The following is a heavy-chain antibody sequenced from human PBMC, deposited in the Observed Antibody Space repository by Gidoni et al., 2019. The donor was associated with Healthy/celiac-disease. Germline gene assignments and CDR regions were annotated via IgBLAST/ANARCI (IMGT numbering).Heavy chain of an antibody. CDR2: INHSGST. CDR1: GGSFSVYY. Sequence: QVQLQQWGAGLLKPSETLSLTCAVYGGSFSVYYWSWIRQPPGKGLEWIGEINHSGSTNYNPSLKSRVTISVDTSKNQFSLKLSSVTAADTAVYYCARDGPGDCTNGVCYYFDYWGQGTLVTVSS. J-gene: IGHJ4*02. CDR3: ARDGPGDCTNGVCYYFDY. D-gene: IGHD2-8*01. V-gene: IGHV4-34*01.